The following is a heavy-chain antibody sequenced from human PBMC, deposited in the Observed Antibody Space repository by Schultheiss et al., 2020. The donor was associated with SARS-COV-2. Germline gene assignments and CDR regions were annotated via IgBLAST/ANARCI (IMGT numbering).Heavy chain of an antibody. CDR3: ARDRRYCSSTSCNSGATKGRLVDY. CDR1: GFTFSSYG. Sequence: GGSLRLSCAASGFTFSSYGMHWVRQAPGKGLEWVAVISYDGSNKYYADSVKGRFTISRDNSKNTLYLQMNSLRAEDTAVYYCARDRRYCSSTSCNSGATKGRLVDYWGQGTLVTVSS. V-gene: IGHV3-30*19. CDR2: ISYDGSNK. J-gene: IGHJ4*02. D-gene: IGHD2-2*01.